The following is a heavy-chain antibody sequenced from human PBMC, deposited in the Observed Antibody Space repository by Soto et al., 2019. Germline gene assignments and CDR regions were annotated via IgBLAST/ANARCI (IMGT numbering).Heavy chain of an antibody. D-gene: IGHD3-22*01. CDR1: GGTFSSYA. V-gene: IGHV1-69*01. CDR2: IIPIFGTA. Sequence: QVQLVQSGAEVKKPGSSVKVSCKASGGTFSSYAISWVRQAPGQGLEWMGGIIPIFGTANYAQKFQGRVTITADESTSIAYMELSSLRSEDTAVYYCARDQYYDSSGYYPIFDYWGQGTLVTVSS. CDR3: ARDQYYDSSGYYPIFDY. J-gene: IGHJ4*02.